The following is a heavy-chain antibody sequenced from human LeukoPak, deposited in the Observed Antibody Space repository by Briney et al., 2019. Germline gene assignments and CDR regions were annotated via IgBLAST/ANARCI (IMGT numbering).Heavy chain of an antibody. Sequence: KPSETLSLTCAVYGGSFSSYYWSWIRQPPGKGLEWIVSIYYSGSAYYNPSLKSRITISLDTSKNQFSLKLNSVTAADTAVYYCARVQGGYSGYDPPNDYNYYMDVWGKGTTVTVSS. CDR1: GGSFSSYY. CDR3: ARVQGGYSGYDPPNDYNYYMDV. J-gene: IGHJ6*03. V-gene: IGHV4-34*01. D-gene: IGHD5-12*01. CDR2: IYYSGSA.